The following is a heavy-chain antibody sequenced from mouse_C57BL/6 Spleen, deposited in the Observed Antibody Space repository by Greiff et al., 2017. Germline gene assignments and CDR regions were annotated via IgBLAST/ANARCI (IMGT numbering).Heavy chain of an antibody. CDR2: IYPGDGDT. D-gene: IGHD1-1*01. V-gene: IGHV1-82*01. CDR3: ARQVITTVVAFDY. CDR1: GYAFSSSW. J-gene: IGHJ2*01. Sequence: VQLQQSGPELVKPGASVKISCKASGYAFSSSWMNWVKQRPGKGLEWIGRIYPGDGDTNYNGKFKGKATLTADKSSSTAYMQLSSLTSEDSAVYCCARQVITTVVAFDYWGQGTTLTVSS.